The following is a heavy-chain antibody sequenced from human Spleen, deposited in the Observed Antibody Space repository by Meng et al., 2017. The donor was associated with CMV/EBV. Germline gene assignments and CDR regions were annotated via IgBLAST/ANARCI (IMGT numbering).Heavy chain of an antibody. CDR1: DATSGFTFSTSG. CDR3: AKGPDDFWSGYYMVY. Sequence: GGSLRLSCAASDATSGFTFSTSGMHWVRQAPGKGLEWVAVIWFDGSNQYYADSVRGRFTISRDNSKNTLYLQMNSLRAEDTAVYYCAKGPDDFWSGYYMVYWGQGTPVTVSS. D-gene: IGHD3-3*01. CDR2: IWFDGSNQ. J-gene: IGHJ4*02. V-gene: IGHV3-33*03.